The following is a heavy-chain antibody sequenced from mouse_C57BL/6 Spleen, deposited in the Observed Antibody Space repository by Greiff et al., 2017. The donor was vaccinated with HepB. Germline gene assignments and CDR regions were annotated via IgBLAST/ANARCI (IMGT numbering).Heavy chain of an antibody. CDR1: GYSITSGSY. Sequence: EVQRVESGPGLVKPSQSLSLTCSVSGYSITSGSYRYWIRQFPVNKLEWMDYISDDGSNNYNPSLKNRTSITRDTSKNQLFLKLNSVTTEDTATYYCARDYDGYYGYFDYWGQGTTLTVSS. J-gene: IGHJ2*01. CDR3: ARDYDGYYGYFDY. D-gene: IGHD2-3*01. V-gene: IGHV3-6*01. CDR2: ISDDGSN.